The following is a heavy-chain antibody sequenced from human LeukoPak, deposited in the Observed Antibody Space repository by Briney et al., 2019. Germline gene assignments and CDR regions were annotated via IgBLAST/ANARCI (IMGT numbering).Heavy chain of an antibody. CDR3: ARDYYDYGDYGDY. Sequence: PGGSLRLSCAASGFTVSSNYMSWVRQAPGKGLEWVANIKQDGSEKYYVDSVKGRFTISRDNAENSLYLQMNSLRAEDTAVYYCARDYYDYGDYGDYWGQGTLVTVSS. D-gene: IGHD4-17*01. J-gene: IGHJ4*02. CDR1: GFTVSSNY. V-gene: IGHV3-7*01. CDR2: IKQDGSEK.